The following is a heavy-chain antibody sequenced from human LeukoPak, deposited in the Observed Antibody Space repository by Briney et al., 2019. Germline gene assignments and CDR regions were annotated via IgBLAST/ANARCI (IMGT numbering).Heavy chain of an antibody. CDR2: ISYDGSNK. D-gene: IGHD4-17*01. Sequence: PGRSLRLSCAASGFTFSSYGMHWVRQAPGKGLEWVAVISYDGSNKYYADSVRGRFTISRDNSKNTLYLQMNSLRVEDTAVYYCARNSADYDRNPDYWGQGTLVTVSS. CDR1: GFTFSSYG. V-gene: IGHV3-30*03. CDR3: ARNSADYDRNPDY. J-gene: IGHJ4*02.